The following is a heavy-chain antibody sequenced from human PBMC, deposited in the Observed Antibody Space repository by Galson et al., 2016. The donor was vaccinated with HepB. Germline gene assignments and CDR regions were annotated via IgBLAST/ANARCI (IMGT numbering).Heavy chain of an antibody. CDR3: ARGNGRLGELSLLVGRGPGSICDS. Sequence: SLRLSCAASGFTFSSYSMNWVRQAPGKGLEWVSSISSSSNYIYYADSVKGRFTISRDYAKNSLYLQMNSLRAEDTAVYYCARGNGRLGELSLLVGRGPGSICDSWGQGTLVAVSS. J-gene: IGHJ4*02. CDR1: GFTFSSYS. V-gene: IGHV3-21*01. CDR2: ISSSSNYI. D-gene: IGHD3-16*02.